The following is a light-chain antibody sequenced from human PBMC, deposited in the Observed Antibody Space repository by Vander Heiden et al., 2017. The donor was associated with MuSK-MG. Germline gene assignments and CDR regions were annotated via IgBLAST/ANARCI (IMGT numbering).Light chain of an antibody. CDR3: QQRSNWAQT. CDR1: QNINTY. Sequence: EIVLTQSPGTLSLSPGERATLSCRASQNINTYLAWYQQKPVQAPRLLIYDASNRATGIPARFSGYGSGTDFTLTISSLEPEDVAVYFCQQRSNWAQTFGQGTKLEIK. CDR2: DAS. V-gene: IGKV3-11*01. J-gene: IGKJ2*01.